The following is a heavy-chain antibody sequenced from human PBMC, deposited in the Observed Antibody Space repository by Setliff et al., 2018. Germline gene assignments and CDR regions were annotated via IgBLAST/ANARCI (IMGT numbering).Heavy chain of an antibody. Sequence: SVKVSCKASGSTFSSDGISWVRQAPGQGLEWMGGTIPMFGTTEYAQKFQGRLTIITDESTNTAFMQLSSLRSDDTAVYYCVREGVDRRSSTDYRYYMDVWGKGTTVTVSS. J-gene: IGHJ6*03. CDR3: VREGVDRRSSTDYRYYMDV. CDR1: GSTFSSDG. V-gene: IGHV1-69*05. D-gene: IGHD6-6*01. CDR2: TIPMFGTT.